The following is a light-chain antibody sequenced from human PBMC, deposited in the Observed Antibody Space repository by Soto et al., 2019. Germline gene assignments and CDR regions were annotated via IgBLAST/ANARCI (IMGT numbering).Light chain of an antibody. CDR1: SSDVGGYNY. CDR2: EVS. J-gene: IGLJ1*01. V-gene: IGLV2-14*01. Sequence: SVLTQPASVSGSPGQSITISCTGTSSDVGGYNYVSWYQQHPGKAPKLMIYEVSNRPSGVSNRFSGSKSGNTASLTISGLQAEDEADYYCSSYTSSSTYDFGTGTKVTVL. CDR3: SSYTSSSTYD.